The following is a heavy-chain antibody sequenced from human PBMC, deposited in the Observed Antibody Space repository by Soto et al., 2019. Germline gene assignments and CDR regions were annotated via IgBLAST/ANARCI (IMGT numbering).Heavy chain of an antibody. J-gene: IGHJ5*02. D-gene: IGHD2-8*01. CDR3: ARKDRWPQPIGLSVWWFDP. V-gene: IGHV3-23*01. CDR1: GFTFSSYA. Sequence: PGGSLRLSCAASGFTFSSYAMTWVRQAPGKGLEWVSGISGSGVSTYYADSVKGRFTISRDNSKNTLYLQMNSLRAEDTAVYYCARKDRWPQPIGLSVWWFDPWGQGTLVTVSS. CDR2: ISGSGVST.